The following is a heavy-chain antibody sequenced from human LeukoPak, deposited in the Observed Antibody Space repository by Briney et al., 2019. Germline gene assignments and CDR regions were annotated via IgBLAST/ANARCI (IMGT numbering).Heavy chain of an antibody. CDR3: ARYYYDSSGYPFDY. CDR2: ISAYNGNT. J-gene: IGHJ4*02. V-gene: IGHV1-18*01. CDR1: GGTFSSYA. Sequence: ASVKVSCKASGGTFSSYAISWVRQAPGQGLEWMGWISAYNGNTNYAQKLQGRVTMTTDTSTSTAYMELRSLRSDDTAVYYCARYYYDSSGYPFDYWGQGTLVTVSS. D-gene: IGHD3-22*01.